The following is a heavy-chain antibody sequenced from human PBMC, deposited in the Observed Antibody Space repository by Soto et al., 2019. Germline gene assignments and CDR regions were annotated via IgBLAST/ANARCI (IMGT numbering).Heavy chain of an antibody. CDR3: ALPVVAATGAFGI. Sequence: EVQLVESGGGSAQPGGSLTLSCAATEFTFSSYWMSWVRQAPGKRLAWVANIRQDGREKSYVDSVKGRFTISRDNAKISLYLQMNRLRAEDTAVYYGALPVVAATGAFGIWGQGTMVIVSS. D-gene: IGHD2-15*01. CDR1: EFTFSSYW. V-gene: IGHV3-7*01. J-gene: IGHJ3*02. CDR2: IRQDGREK.